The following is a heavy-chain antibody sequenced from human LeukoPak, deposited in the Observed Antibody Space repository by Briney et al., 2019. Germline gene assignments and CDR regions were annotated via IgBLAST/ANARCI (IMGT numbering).Heavy chain of an antibody. CDR3: ASGSSLGQVDY. D-gene: IGHD1-26*01. CDR2: IYSAGGT. V-gene: IGHV3-66*02. Sequence: GGSLSLSCAASGFTVSSNYMTWVRQAPGKGLEWVSLIYSAGGTLYADSVKGRFTISRDNSKNTLYLQMNSLRTEDTAVYYCASGSSLGQVDYWGQGTLVTVSS. J-gene: IGHJ4*02. CDR1: GFTVSSNY.